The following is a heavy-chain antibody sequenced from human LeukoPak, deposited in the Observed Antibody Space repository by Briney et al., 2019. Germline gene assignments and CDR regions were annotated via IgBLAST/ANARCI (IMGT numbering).Heavy chain of an antibody. V-gene: IGHV3-21*01. J-gene: IGHJ4*02. CDR2: ISSSSSYI. CDR1: GFTFSSYS. CDR3: ARPRVLLWFGDPAEFDY. Sequence: GGSLRLSCAASGFTFSSYSMNWVRQAPGKELEWVSSISSSSSYIYYADSVKGRFTISRDNAKNSLYLQMNSLRAEDTAVYYCARPRVLLWFGDPAEFDYWGQGTLVTVSS. D-gene: IGHD3-10*01.